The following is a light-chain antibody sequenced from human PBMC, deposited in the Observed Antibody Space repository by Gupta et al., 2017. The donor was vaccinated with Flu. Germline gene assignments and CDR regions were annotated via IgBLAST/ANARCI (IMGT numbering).Light chain of an antibody. CDR3: QQYHDFPWT. Sequence: PSLLSASTGERVTVSCRTSQDISSHLAWYQQKPGKAPELLIFDASTLQSGVPSRFSGGGSGTEFTLTISGLQSEDFATYHCQQYHDFPWTFGQGTKVEIK. CDR1: QDISSH. V-gene: IGKV1D-8*01. CDR2: DAS. J-gene: IGKJ1*01.